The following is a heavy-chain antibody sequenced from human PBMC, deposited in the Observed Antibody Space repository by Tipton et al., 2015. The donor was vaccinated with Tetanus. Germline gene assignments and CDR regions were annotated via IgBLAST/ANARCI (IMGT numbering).Heavy chain of an antibody. V-gene: IGHV4-34*01. D-gene: IGHD2-21*01. J-gene: IGHJ6*02. CDR1: GASFSDYY. CDR3: ARLTGHSMDVVDYYYSGMDV. CDR2: INHSGNT. Sequence: LRLSCAVYGASFSDYYWSWIRQAPGKGLEWIGEINHSGNTNHNPSLKSGVTISLDTSKNQFSLKLTSVSAADTAVYYCARLTGHSMDVVDYYYSGMDVWGQGTKVTVSS.